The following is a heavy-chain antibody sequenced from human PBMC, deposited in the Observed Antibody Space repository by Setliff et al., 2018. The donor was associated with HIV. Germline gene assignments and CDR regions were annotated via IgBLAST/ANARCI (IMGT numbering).Heavy chain of an antibody. CDR1: GYSFSNYY. J-gene: IGHJ4*02. Sequence: ASVKVSCKTSGYSFSNYYLLWVRQSPGQGLEWMGVINPAGGRPTYAQKFQGRVTMTRDKSTSTVHMELTSLTSDDTAVYYCAIDVIGGWLRPMPDFWGPGTLVTVSS. CDR3: AIDVIGGWLRPMPDF. V-gene: IGHV1-46*01. CDR2: INPAGGRP. D-gene: IGHD5-12*01.